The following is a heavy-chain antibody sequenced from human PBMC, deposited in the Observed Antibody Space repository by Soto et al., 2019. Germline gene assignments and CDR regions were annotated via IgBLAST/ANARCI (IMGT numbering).Heavy chain of an antibody. CDR2: IYWDEDK. CDR3: AGWNYESGLDV. V-gene: IGHV2-5*02. Sequence: QITLKESGPTLVRPTQTLTLTCSFSGFSLNTNGMGVGWIRQPPGKALEGLAFIYWDEDKRYSPSLKTRLTVTADTAKNEVVLTLTPLDPLDTGTYLCAGWNYESGLDVWGQGTTVTVSS. D-gene: IGHD1-7*01. J-gene: IGHJ6*02. CDR1: GFSLNTNGMG.